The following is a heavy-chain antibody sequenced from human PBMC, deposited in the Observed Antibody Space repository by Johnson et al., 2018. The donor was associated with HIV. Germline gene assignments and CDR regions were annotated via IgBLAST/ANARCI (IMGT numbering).Heavy chain of an antibody. D-gene: IGHD3-22*01. CDR1: GFSIRGHW. CDR3: AKDFGIVVVKSAFDI. V-gene: IGHV3-30*02. J-gene: IGHJ3*02. CDR2: IQYDGGTT. Sequence: QVQLVESGGGLVKPGGSLRLSCAASGFSIRGHWMSWLRQAPGKGLEWVTFIQYDGGTTDYAAPVKGRFTISRDNSKNTLYLQMNSLRAEDTAVYYCAKDFGIVVVKSAFDIWGQGTMVTVSS.